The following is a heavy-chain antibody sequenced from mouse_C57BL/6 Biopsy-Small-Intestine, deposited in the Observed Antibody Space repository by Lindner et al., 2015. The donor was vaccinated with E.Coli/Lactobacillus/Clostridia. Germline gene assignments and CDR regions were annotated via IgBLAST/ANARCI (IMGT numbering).Heavy chain of an antibody. J-gene: IGHJ2*01. Sequence: VQLQESGPELVKPGASVKISCKASGYSFTDYYMNWVKQSPEKSLEWIGEINPSTGGTTYNQKFKAKATLTVDKSSSTAYMQLKSLTSEDSAVYYCARDYSNYGNDYWGQGTTLTVSS. D-gene: IGHD2-5*01. CDR1: GYSFTDYY. CDR3: ARDYSNYGNDY. V-gene: IGHV1-42*01. CDR2: INPSTGGT.